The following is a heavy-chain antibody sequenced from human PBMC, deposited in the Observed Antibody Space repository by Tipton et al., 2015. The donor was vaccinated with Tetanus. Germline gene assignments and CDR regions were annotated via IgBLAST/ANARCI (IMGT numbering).Heavy chain of an antibody. D-gene: IGHD6-19*01. Sequence: SLRLSCAASGFTFSSYGMHWVRQAPGKGLEWVAIIWYDGTNKYYADSVKGRFTISRDNSKNTVYLQLNSLRAEDTAIYYCAKDLRGPEAGTWYFDLWGRGTLVTVSS. V-gene: IGHV3-33*06. CDR3: AKDLRGPEAGTWYFDL. CDR1: GFTFSSYG. J-gene: IGHJ2*01. CDR2: IWYDGTNK.